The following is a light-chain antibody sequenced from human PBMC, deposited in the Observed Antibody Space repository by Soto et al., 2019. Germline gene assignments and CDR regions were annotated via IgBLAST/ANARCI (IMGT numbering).Light chain of an antibody. J-gene: IGKJ2*01. V-gene: IGKV1-39*01. CDR2: AAS. CDR3: QHSYSTPYT. Sequence: DIQMTQSPSSLSASVGDRVTITCRASQSISSYLNWYQQKPGKAPKLLIYAASSLQSGVPSRFSGSVSGTDFTLTISSLQTEDFATYYFQHSYSTPYTFGQGTKLEIK. CDR1: QSISSY.